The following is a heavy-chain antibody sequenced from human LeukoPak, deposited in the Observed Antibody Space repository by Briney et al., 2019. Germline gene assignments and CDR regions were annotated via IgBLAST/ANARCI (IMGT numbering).Heavy chain of an antibody. CDR3: ARVLPVASRDY. CDR1: GFTFSTYW. D-gene: IGHD2-2*01. CDR2: IKQDGSDK. J-gene: IGHJ4*02. V-gene: IGHV3-7*01. Sequence: GGSLRLSCAASGFTFSTYWMSWVRQAPGKGLEWVANIKQDGSDKFYVDSVKGRFTISRDNARNSMYLQMNSLRAEDTAVYYCARVLPVASRDYWGQGTLVTVSS.